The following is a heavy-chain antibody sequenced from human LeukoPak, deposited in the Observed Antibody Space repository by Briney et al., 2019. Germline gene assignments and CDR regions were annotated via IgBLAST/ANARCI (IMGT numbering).Heavy chain of an antibody. Sequence: GGSLRLSCAASGFTFSSYGMHWVRQAPGKGLEWVAVIWYDGSNKYYADSVKGRFTISRDNSKNTLYLQMNSLRAEDTAIYYCAKDRTVGASYWYFDLWGRGTLVTVSS. D-gene: IGHD1-26*01. J-gene: IGHJ2*01. CDR2: IWYDGSNK. V-gene: IGHV3-33*03. CDR3: AKDRTVGASYWYFDL. CDR1: GFTFSSYG.